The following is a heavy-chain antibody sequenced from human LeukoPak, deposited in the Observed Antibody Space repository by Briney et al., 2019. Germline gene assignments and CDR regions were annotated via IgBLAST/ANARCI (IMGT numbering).Heavy chain of an antibody. CDR3: ARLASGTPFDC. CDR2: IYYSGST. D-gene: IGHD1-14*01. J-gene: IGHJ4*02. V-gene: IGHV4-39*01. CDR1: GGSISSSSYY. Sequence: PSETLSLTCTVSGGSISSSSYYWGWIRQPPGKGLEWIGSIYYSGSTYYNPSLKSRVTISVDTSKNQFSLKLSSVTAADTAVYYCARLASGTPFDCWGQGTLVTVSS.